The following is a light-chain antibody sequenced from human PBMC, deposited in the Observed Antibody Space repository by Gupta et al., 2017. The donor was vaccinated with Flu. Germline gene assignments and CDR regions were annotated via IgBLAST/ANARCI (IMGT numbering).Light chain of an antibody. CDR2: KTN. Sequence: QTVVTQEPSFSVSPGGTVTLTCGFSSASVSTTYYPSWYQQTPGQAPRTLIYKTNRRSSGVPDRFSGSILGNKAALTITGAQADDESDYYCALYLAYGIWVFGGGTRLTVL. J-gene: IGLJ3*02. CDR1: SASVSTTYY. V-gene: IGLV8-61*01. CDR3: ALYLAYGIWV.